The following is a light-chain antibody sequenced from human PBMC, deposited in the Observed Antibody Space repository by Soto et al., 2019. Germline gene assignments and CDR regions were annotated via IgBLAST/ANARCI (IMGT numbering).Light chain of an antibody. J-gene: IGLJ2*01. CDR1: SRDVGAYNL. Sequence: QSALTQPASVSGSPGQSITISCTGTSRDVGAYNLVSWYQQHPGKAPKLLIYEVRNRPSGISFRFSGSRSGNTASLTISGLLAEDEADYYCGAYTTRSTLVFGGGTKLTVL. CDR3: GAYTTRSTLV. V-gene: IGLV2-14*01. CDR2: EVR.